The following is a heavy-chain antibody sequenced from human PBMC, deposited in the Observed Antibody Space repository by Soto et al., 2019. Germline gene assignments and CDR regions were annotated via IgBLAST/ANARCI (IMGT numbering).Heavy chain of an antibody. V-gene: IGHV4-59*02. CDR3: ARGILGAAYFDY. CDR1: GDSVNSYY. CDR2: VYYSGST. D-gene: IGHD1-26*01. J-gene: IGHJ4*02. Sequence: PSETLSLTCTVTGDSVNSYYWSWMRRPPGKGLECMGYVYYSGSTNYNPSLKSRVTISVDTSKNQISLRLSSVPAADAAVYYGARGILGAAYFDYWGQGTLVTVSS.